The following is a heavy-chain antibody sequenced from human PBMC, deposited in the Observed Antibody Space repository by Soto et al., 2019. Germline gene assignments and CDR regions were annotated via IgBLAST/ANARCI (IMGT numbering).Heavy chain of an antibody. J-gene: IGHJ6*02. CDR1: GFSLSTSGVG. CDR3: ARYFYESREYSPWDYGMDV. D-gene: IGHD3-22*01. Sequence: QITLKASGPPLMKPTQTLTLTCTLSGFSLSTSGVGVGWIRQTPEEALEWLALIYWDDDKRYSPSLKSRLTSTKDTSKDQVVVTMTNMDPVDTATYYCARYFYESREYSPWDYGMDVWGQGTTVTVSS. V-gene: IGHV2-5*02. CDR2: IYWDDDK.